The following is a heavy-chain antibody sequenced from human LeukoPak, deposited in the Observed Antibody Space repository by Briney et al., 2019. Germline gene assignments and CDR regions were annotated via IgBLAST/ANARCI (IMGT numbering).Heavy chain of an antibody. CDR2: INPSGGST. CDR3: AREGYYYDSSGYYFYYYYMDV. J-gene: IGHJ6*03. CDR1: GYTFTSYY. D-gene: IGHD3-22*01. V-gene: IGHV1-46*01. Sequence: GASVKVSCKASGYTFTSYYMHWVRQAPGQGLEWMGIINPSGGSTSYAQKFQGRVTMTRDTSTSTVYMELRSLRSDDTAVYYCAREGYYYDSSGYYFYYYYMDVWGKGTTVTISS.